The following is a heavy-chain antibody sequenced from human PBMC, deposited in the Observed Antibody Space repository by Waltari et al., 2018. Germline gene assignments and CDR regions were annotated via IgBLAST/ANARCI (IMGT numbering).Heavy chain of an antibody. CDR2: IYHSGST. CDR1: GYSISSGYY. CDR3: ARHTPPDYGDYVVGLGPDY. Sequence: QVQLQESGPGLVKPSETLSLTCAVSGYSISSGYYWGWIRQPPGKGLEWIGSIYHSGSTYYNPSLKSRVTISVDTSKNQFSLKLSSVTAADTAVYYCARHTPPDYGDYVVGLGPDYWGQGTLVTVSS. V-gene: IGHV4-38-2*01. J-gene: IGHJ4*02. D-gene: IGHD4-17*01.